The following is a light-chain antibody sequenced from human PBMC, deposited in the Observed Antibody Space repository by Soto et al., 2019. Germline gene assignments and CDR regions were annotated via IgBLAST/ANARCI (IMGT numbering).Light chain of an antibody. CDR2: EVS. CDR3: SSYSISTAYL. V-gene: IGLV2-14*01. J-gene: IGLJ1*01. CDR1: SSDVGGYGY. Sequence: QSVLTQPASVSGSPGQSITISCTGTSSDVGGYGYVSWYQLHPGKAPKLMVFEVSNRPSGVSYRFSGSKSDNTASLTISGLQAEDEADYFCSSYSISTAYLFGTGTKVTVL.